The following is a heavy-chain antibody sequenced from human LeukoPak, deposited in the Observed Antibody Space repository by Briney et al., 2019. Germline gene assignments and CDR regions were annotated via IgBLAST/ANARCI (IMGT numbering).Heavy chain of an antibody. CDR2: IYYTGTT. CDR1: GGSINSYY. J-gene: IGHJ5*02. Sequence: SETLSLTCTVSGGSINSYYWSWIRQPPGKALEWIGYIYYTGTTNYNPSLKSRVTMSIDTSKNQFSLNLNSVTAADTAVYYCARGFYDSSGYSNCFDPWGQGTLVTVSS. CDR3: ARGFYDSSGYSNCFDP. D-gene: IGHD3-22*01. V-gene: IGHV4-59*01.